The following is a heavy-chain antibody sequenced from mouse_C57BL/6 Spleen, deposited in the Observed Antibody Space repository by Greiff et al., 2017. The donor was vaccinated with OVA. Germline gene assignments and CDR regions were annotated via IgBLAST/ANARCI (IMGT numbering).Heavy chain of an antibody. V-gene: IGHV1-61*01. CDR3: AVNWDLFDY. CDR1: GYTFTSYW. J-gene: IGHJ2*01. D-gene: IGHD4-1*01. Sequence: QVQLKQPGAELVRPGSSVKLSCKASGYTFTSYWMDWVKQRPGQGLEWIGNIYPSDSETHYNQKFKDKATLTVDKASSTAYMQLSSLTSEDSAVCSCAVNWDLFDYWGQGTTLTVSS. CDR2: IYPSDSET.